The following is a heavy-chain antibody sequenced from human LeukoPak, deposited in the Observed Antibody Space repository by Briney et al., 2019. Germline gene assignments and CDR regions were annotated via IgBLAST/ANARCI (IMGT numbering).Heavy chain of an antibody. J-gene: IGHJ5*02. CDR1: GGSISSYY. Sequence: SETLSLTCTVSGGSISSYYWSWIRQPPGKGLEWIGYIYYSGSTNYNPSLKSRVTISVDTSKNQFSLKLSSVTAADTAVYYCARYSSGYEKNWFDPWGQGTLVTVSS. CDR3: ARYSSGYEKNWFDP. V-gene: IGHV4-59*01. CDR2: IYYSGST. D-gene: IGHD3-22*01.